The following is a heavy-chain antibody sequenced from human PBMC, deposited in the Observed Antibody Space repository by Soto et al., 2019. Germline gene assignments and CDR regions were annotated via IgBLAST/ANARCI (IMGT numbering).Heavy chain of an antibody. CDR2: IYPGDSDT. V-gene: IGHV5-51*01. CDR3: PRNPTSIGNWFDT. D-gene: IGHD6-25*01. CDR1: GYSFTSYW. Sequence: GESLKISCKGSGYSFTSYWIGWVRQMPGKGLEWMGIIYPGDSDTRYSPSFQGQVTISADKSISTAYLQWSSLKASDTALYYCPRNPTSIGNWFDTWGQGTLVTVSS. J-gene: IGHJ5*02.